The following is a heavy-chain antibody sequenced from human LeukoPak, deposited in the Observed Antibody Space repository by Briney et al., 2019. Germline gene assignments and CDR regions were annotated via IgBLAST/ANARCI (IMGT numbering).Heavy chain of an antibody. CDR3: AREVFKYGRFYFDY. J-gene: IGHJ4*02. V-gene: IGHV6-1*01. D-gene: IGHD1-14*01. Sequence: SQTLSLTCGISGNSVSSNTGAWNWIRQSPSRGLEWLGKTYYRSKWNNDYAVSVKDRITINPDTSKDQFSLQLNSVTPEDTAVYYCAREVFKYGRFYFDYWGQGTPVTVSS. CDR2: TYYRSKWNN. CDR1: GNSVSSNTGA.